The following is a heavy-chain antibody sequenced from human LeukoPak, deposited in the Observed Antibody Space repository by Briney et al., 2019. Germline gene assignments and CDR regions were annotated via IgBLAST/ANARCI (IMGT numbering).Heavy chain of an antibody. Sequence: ASVKVSCKASGYTFTNYGITWVRQAPGQGLEWMGWRSAYNGNTKYAQTLQGRVTMTTDTSTSTAYMELSRLRSDDTAVYYCARSSYYYDSSGYYFNDAFDIWGQGTMVTVSS. J-gene: IGHJ3*02. V-gene: IGHV1-18*01. D-gene: IGHD3-22*01. CDR2: RSAYNGNT. CDR3: ARSSYYYDSSGYYFNDAFDI. CDR1: GYTFTNYG.